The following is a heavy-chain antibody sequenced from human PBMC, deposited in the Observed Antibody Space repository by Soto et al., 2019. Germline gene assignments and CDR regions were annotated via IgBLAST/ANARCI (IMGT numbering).Heavy chain of an antibody. CDR3: AKRPGAGGHFEY. CDR1: GFTFSSYA. J-gene: IGHJ4*02. Sequence: DVQLLESGGGLVQPEGSLRLSCAASGFTFSSYAMGWVRQRPGKGLEWVAVVSIGGSTHYADSVRGRFTISRDNSNNTLSLQMNSMTAEDTAVYFCAKRPGAGGHFEYWGQGALVTVSS. D-gene: IGHD2-8*02. V-gene: IGHV3-23*01. CDR2: VSIGGST.